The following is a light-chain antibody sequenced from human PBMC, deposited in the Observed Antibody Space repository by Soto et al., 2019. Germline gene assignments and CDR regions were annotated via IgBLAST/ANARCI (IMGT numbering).Light chain of an antibody. CDR3: SSYTSSSTRV. J-gene: IGLJ1*01. Sequence: SVLPQPASASGSPWQSIPKSCTGTSSDVGAYDYVSWYQQHPDKAPKLMIYEVSNRPSGVSNRFSGSKSVNTATLTISGLQSEDEGDYCSSYTSSSTRVFGTGTKVT. CDR2: EVS. V-gene: IGLV2-14*03. CDR1: SSDVGAYDY.